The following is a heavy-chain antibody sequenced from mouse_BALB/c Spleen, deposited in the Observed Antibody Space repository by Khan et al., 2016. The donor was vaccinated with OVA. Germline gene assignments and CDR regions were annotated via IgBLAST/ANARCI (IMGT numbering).Heavy chain of an antibody. CDR1: GYTFSDYV. D-gene: IGHD1-1*01. CDR2: IDPGRGNP. V-gene: IGHV1-77*01. J-gene: IGHJ2*01. CDR3: ARSGYGSLVY. Sequence: QVQLQQSGPVLVKPGASVKMSCKASGYTFSDYVLNWVKQRTGQGLEWIGQIDPGRGNPYYNEMFKGKATLTTDQSSKTAYMQLSSLTSEDSAVYFCARSGYGSLVYWGQGTALTVSS.